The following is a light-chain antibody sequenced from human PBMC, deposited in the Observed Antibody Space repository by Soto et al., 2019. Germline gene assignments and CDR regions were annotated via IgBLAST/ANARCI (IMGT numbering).Light chain of an antibody. V-gene: IGKV1-5*03. J-gene: IGKJ1*01. CDR2: KAS. CDR3: QQYNSYST. CDR1: QSISTW. Sequence: DIQMSQSPSTLSASEGDRVTITCRASQSISTWLAWYQQKPGKAPKVLIFKASSLERGVPSRFSGSGSGTEFTLTISSLQPDDFATYYCQQYNSYSTFGQGTKV.